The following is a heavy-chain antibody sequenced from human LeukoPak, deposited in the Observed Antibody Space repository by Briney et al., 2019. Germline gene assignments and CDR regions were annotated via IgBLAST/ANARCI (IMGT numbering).Heavy chain of an antibody. J-gene: IGHJ4*02. CDR1: GFTFSSYE. CDR3: ARDLYYGSGSYYHDY. CDR2: ISSSGSTI. Sequence: GGSLRLSCAASGFTFSSYEMNWVRQAPGKGLEWVSYISSSGSTINYADSVKGRFTISRDNAKNSLYLQMNSLRAEDTAVYYCARDLYYGSGSYYHDYWGQGTLVTVSS. D-gene: IGHD3-10*01. V-gene: IGHV3-48*03.